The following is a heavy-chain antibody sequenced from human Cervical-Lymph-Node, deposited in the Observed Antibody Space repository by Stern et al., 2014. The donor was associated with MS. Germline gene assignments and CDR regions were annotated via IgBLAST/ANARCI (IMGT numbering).Heavy chain of an antibody. CDR3: AREGPGPYVGGGFDY. CDR2: VIPIFGTA. CDR1: GGTFSSYA. D-gene: IGHD2-15*01. J-gene: IGHJ4*02. V-gene: IGHV1-69*01. Sequence: VQLVESGAEVKKPGSSVKVSCKASGGTFSSYAISWVRQAPGQGLEWMGGVIPIFGTANYAQKFQGRVTITADESTSTAYMELSSLRSEDTAVYYCAREGPGPYVGGGFDYWGQGTLVTVSS.